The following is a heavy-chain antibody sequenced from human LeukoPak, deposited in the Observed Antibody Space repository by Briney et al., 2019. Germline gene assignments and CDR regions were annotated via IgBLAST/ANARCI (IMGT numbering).Heavy chain of an antibody. CDR2: IRDSGDGT. Sequence: GGSLRLSCAASGFTFRTYAMSWVRQAPGKGLEWVSGIRDSGDGTCYAESVKGRFTISRDNSKNTVFLQMSSLRADDTAKYYCAKDKAPGSWHTPSDFWGQGTLVTVSS. V-gene: IGHV3-23*01. CDR3: AKDKAPGSWHTPSDF. CDR1: GFTFRTYA. D-gene: IGHD6-13*01. J-gene: IGHJ4*02.